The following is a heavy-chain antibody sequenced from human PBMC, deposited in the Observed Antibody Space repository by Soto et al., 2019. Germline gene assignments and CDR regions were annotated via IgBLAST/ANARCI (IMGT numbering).Heavy chain of an antibody. CDR1: GFTFSDYY. V-gene: IGHV3-11*01. CDR3: ARAKGSYAFDI. Sequence: QVQLVESGGALVKPGESLRISCAASGFTFSDYYMGWIRQAPGKGLDCISYISSSGITKYYPDSVKGRFTISRDNAKNSLNLQINSLRAEDAAVYYCARAKGSYAFDIWGQGTMVTVSS. CDR2: ISSSGITK. J-gene: IGHJ3*02.